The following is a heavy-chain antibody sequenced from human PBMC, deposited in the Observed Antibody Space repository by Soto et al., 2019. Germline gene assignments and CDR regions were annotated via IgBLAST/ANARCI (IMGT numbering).Heavy chain of an antibody. D-gene: IGHD4-17*01. V-gene: IGHV3-30*04. CDR3: AKGFDDYGDYGGFSFDY. CDR2: ISYDGSNK. J-gene: IGHJ4*02. CDR1: GFTFSNYA. Sequence: GGSLRLSCVASGFTFSNYAMHWVRQAPGKGLEWVAAISYDGSNKYYADSVKGRFTISRDNSKNTLYLQMNSLRAEDTAVYYCAKGFDDYGDYGGFSFDYRGQGTLVTVSS.